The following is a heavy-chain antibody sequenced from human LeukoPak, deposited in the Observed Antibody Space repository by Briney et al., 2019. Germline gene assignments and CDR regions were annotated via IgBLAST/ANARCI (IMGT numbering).Heavy chain of an antibody. CDR2: IYTSGST. CDR3: ARENSGSYREFDY. V-gene: IGHV4-4*07. D-gene: IGHD1-26*01. J-gene: IGHJ4*02. CDR1: GDFVSADYY. Sequence: SETLSLTCIVSGDFVSADYYWGWIRQPAGKGLEWIGRIYTSGSTSYNASLKSRVSMSVDTSKNQFSLKLSSVTAADTAVFYCARENSGSYREFDYWGQGTLVTVSS.